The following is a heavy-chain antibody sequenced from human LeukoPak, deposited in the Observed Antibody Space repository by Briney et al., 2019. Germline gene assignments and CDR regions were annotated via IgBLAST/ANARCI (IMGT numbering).Heavy chain of an antibody. CDR2: IYTSGST. V-gene: IGHV4-4*07. CDR3: ARDSTSSGWFTLFDY. Sequence: KASETLSLTCTVSGGSISSYYWSWIRQPAGKGLEWIGRIYTSGSTNYNPSLKSRVTMSVDTSKNQFSLKLSSVTAADTAVYYCARDSTSSGWFTLFDYRGQGTLVTVSS. J-gene: IGHJ4*02. CDR1: GGSISSYY. D-gene: IGHD6-19*01.